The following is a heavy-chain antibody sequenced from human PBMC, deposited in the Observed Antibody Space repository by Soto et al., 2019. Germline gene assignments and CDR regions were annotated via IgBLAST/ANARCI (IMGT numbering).Heavy chain of an antibody. CDR3: ARDRGVGSGSDC. J-gene: IGHJ4*02. D-gene: IGHD6-19*01. V-gene: IGHV1-69*08. CDR2: IIPILGIA. CDR1: GGTFSSYT. Sequence: QVQLVQSGAEVKKPGSSVKVSCKASGGTFSSYTISWVRQAPGQGLEWMGRIIPILGIANYAQKFQGRVTITADKSTSTAYMELSSLRSEDTAVYYCARDRGVGSGSDCWGQGTLVTVSS.